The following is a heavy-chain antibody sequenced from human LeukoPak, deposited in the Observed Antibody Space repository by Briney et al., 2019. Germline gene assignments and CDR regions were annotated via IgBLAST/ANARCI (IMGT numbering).Heavy chain of an antibody. Sequence: GGSLGLSCAASGFTFDDYAMLWVRQAPGEGLEWVSGISWNSGSIGYADSVKGRFTISRDNAKNSLYLQMNSLRAEDTALYYCAKDGFYDILTGYGMDVWGQGTTVTVSS. J-gene: IGHJ6*02. V-gene: IGHV3-9*01. CDR3: AKDGFYDILTGYGMDV. D-gene: IGHD3-9*01. CDR2: ISWNSGSI. CDR1: GFTFDDYA.